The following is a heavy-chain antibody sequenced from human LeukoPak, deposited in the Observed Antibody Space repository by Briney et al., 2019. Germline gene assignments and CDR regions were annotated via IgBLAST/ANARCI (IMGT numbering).Heavy chain of an antibody. CDR3: ARSTMGARRSYDY. D-gene: IGHD1-26*01. V-gene: IGHV1-8*01. CDR1: TPTITIYD. J-gene: IGHJ4*02. Sequence: GASVKLSCNPSTPTITIYDVDWDRQVTGLLLEWMGWMNTYNGNTGYAQKFQGRVTMTIDTSISTAYMELTSLRSEDTAVYYCARSTMGARRSYDYWGKGTLVTVSS. CDR2: MNTYNGNT.